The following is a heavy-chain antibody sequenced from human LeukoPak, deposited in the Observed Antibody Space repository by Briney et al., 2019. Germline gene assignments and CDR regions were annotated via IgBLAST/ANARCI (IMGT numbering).Heavy chain of an antibody. V-gene: IGHV3-23*01. CDR3: AKSPSGGYFDY. D-gene: IGHD1-26*01. Sequence: GGSLRLSCAASGFAFSNYAMNWVRQAPGKGLEWVSTISTSGDSTYYADSVKGRLTISRDNSKNTLHLQMNSLRAEDTAVYYCAKSPSGGYFDYWGQGTLVTVSS. CDR2: ISTSGDST. J-gene: IGHJ4*02. CDR1: GFAFSNYA.